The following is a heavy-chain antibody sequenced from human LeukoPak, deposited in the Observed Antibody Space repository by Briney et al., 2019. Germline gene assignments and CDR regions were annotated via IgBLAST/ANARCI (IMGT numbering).Heavy chain of an antibody. D-gene: IGHD2-21*02. V-gene: IGHV3-23*01. Sequence: GGSLRLSCVASGIIFSAYSMTWVRQAPGKGLDWVSSISVSGGGTYYADSVRGRFTISRDNSKNTLYLHMNSLRAEDTAVYYCVKDWRDESNCGGDCLQYWGQGTLVTVSS. CDR1: GIIFSAYS. J-gene: IGHJ4*02. CDR3: VKDWRDESNCGGDCLQY. CDR2: ISVSGGGT.